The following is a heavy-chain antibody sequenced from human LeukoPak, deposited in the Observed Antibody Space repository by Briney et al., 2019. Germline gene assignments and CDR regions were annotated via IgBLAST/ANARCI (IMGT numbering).Heavy chain of an antibody. CDR1: GGSISSSSYY. J-gene: IGHJ6*03. Sequence: PSETLSLTCTVSGGSISSSSYYWGWIRQPPGKGLEWIGSIYYSGGTYYNPSLKSRVTISVDTSKNQFSLKLSSVTAADTAVYYCARELRNYYYYMDVWGKGTTVTVSS. D-gene: IGHD2-21*01. CDR2: IYYSGGT. CDR3: ARELRNYYYYMDV. V-gene: IGHV4-39*01.